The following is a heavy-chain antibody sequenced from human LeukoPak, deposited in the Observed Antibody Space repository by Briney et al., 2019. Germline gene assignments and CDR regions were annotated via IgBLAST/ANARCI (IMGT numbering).Heavy chain of an antibody. CDR3: AAGNSMDV. J-gene: IGHJ6*03. D-gene: IGHD2/OR15-2a*01. Sequence: GRSLRLSCAASGFNFSIYAIHWVRQAPGKGLEWVTVISYDGSKKHYADSVRGRFTISRDNSKHTLYLQMNSLRAEDTAVYYCAAGNSMDVWGKGTTVTVSS. V-gene: IGHV3-30*03. CDR2: ISYDGSKK. CDR1: GFNFSIYA.